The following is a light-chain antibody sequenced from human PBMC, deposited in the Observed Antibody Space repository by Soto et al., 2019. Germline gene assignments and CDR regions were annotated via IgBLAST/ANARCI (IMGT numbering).Light chain of an antibody. J-gene: IGLJ2*01. CDR2: EVS. CDR3: SSYAGSNKV. Sequence: QSALTQPPSASGSPGQSVTISCTGTSSDVGAYNYVSWYQQHPGKAPKLMIYEVSKRPSGVPDRFSGSKSGNTASLTVSGLQAEDEADYYCSSYAGSNKVFGGGTTLTVL. V-gene: IGLV2-8*01. CDR1: SSDVGAYNY.